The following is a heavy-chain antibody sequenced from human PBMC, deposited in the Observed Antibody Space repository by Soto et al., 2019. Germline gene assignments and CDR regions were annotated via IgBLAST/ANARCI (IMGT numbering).Heavy chain of an antibody. Sequence: SETLSLTCVVSGDSISSTHWWTWVRQTPGTGLELIGEVYHTGSTKYNPSLKNRVTISLDKSNIQFSLNLKSLTAADTAVYYCATLPPRIVVTILPIPSWGQGTQVTVSS. J-gene: IGHJ4*02. V-gene: IGHV4-4*02. CDR3: ATLPPRIVVTILPIPS. CDR2: VYHTGST. D-gene: IGHD2-21*01. CDR1: GDSISSTHW.